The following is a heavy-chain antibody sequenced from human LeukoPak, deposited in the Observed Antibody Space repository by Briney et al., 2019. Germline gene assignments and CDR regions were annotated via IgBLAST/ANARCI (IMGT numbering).Heavy chain of an antibody. CDR3: AREGEGYSYGAFDI. Sequence: GGSLGLSCAASGFTVSSNYMSWVRQAPGKGLEWVSVIYSGGSTYYADSVKGRFTISRDNSKNTLYLQMNSLRAEDTAVYYCAREGEGYSYGAFDIWGQGTMVTVSS. CDR2: IYSGGST. CDR1: GFTVSSNY. J-gene: IGHJ3*02. D-gene: IGHD5-18*01. V-gene: IGHV3-66*01.